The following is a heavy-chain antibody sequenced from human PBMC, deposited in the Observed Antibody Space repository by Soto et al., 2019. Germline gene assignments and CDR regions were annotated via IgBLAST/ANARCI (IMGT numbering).Heavy chain of an antibody. CDR3: TSREPYYYDSSGPDAFDI. D-gene: IGHD3-22*01. CDR2: IRSKAYGGTT. J-gene: IGHJ3*02. Sequence: SSGGYYWSWIRQHPGKGLEWVGFIRSKAYGGTTEYAASVKGRFTISRDDSKSIAYLQMNSLKTEDTAVYYCTSREPYYYDSSGPDAFDIWGQGTMVTVSS. CDR1: SSGGYY. V-gene: IGHV3-49*03.